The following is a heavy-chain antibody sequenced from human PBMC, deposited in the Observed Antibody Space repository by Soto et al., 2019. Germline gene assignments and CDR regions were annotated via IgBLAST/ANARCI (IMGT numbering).Heavy chain of an antibody. CDR1: GFSFSTYS. CDR3: ATMNGYFEY. J-gene: IGHJ4*02. Sequence: GESLKISCADSGFSFSTYSMSWVRQTPGKGLEWVSAITATGDRTYYADSVTGRFTISRDNSKKTHYLQMTSLRAEDTAIYYCATMNGYFEYWGQGTPVTVSS. D-gene: IGHD3-22*01. V-gene: IGHV3-23*01. CDR2: ITATGDRT.